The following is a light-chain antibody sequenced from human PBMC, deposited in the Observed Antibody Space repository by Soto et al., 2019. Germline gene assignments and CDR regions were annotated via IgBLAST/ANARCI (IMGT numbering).Light chain of an antibody. J-gene: IGKJ2*01. Sequence: AIQMTQSPSSLSASTGDRVTITCRASQGISSYLAWYKQKPGKAPKLLIYAASTLQSGVPSRFSGGGSGTDFTLTIRSLQSEDLATYYCQQYYSYPKTFGQGTKLDIK. CDR1: QGISSY. V-gene: IGKV1-8*01. CDR3: QQYYSYPKT. CDR2: AAS.